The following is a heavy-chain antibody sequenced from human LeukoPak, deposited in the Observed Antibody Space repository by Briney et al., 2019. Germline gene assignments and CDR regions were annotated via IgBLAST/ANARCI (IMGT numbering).Heavy chain of an antibody. CDR2: ISAYNGNT. V-gene: IGHV1-18*01. CDR3: AREGLAGSWNGRVDY. D-gene: IGHD1-1*01. CDR1: GYTFTSYG. Sequence: ASVKVSCKASGYTFTSYGISWVRQAPGQGLEWMGWISAYNGNTNYAQKLLGRVTMTTDTSTSTAYMELRSLRSDDTAVYYCAREGLAGSWNGRVDYWGQGTLVTVSS. J-gene: IGHJ4*02.